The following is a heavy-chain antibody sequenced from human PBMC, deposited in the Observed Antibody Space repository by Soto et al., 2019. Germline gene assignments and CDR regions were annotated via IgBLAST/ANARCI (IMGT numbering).Heavy chain of an antibody. CDR3: ARALDDFWSGYYMDV. Sequence: GGSLRLSCAASGFTFSSYWMSWVRQAPGKGLEWVANIKQDGSEKYYVDSVKGRFTISRDNAKNSLYLQMNSLRAEDTAVYYCARALDDFWSGYYMDVWGKGTTVTVSS. CDR2: IKQDGSEK. J-gene: IGHJ6*03. D-gene: IGHD3-3*01. V-gene: IGHV3-7*03. CDR1: GFTFSSYW.